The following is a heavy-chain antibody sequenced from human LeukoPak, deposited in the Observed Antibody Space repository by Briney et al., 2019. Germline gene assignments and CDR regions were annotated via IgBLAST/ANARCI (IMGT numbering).Heavy chain of an antibody. Sequence: GESLKISCKGSGYSITNYWIGWGRQMARKGREWMGIIFPGDSHTRYSPSFQGQVTMSADKSISTAYLQWSSLRASDTAMYYCARSSVNWFDPWGQGTLVTVSS. D-gene: IGHD3-3*01. CDR2: IFPGDSHT. CDR3: ARSSVNWFDP. J-gene: IGHJ5*02. CDR1: GYSITNYW. V-gene: IGHV5-51*01.